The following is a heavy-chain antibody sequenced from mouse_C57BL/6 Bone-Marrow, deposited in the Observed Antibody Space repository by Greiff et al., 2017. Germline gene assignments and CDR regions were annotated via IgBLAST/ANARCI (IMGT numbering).Heavy chain of an antibody. Sequence: QVPLQQSGPELVKPGASVTISCKASGYAFSSSWMNWVKQRPGKGLEWIGRIYPGDGDTNYNGKFKGKATLTADKSSSTAYMQLSSLTSEASAVYCCASTVVASHWGQGTTLTVST. D-gene: IGHD1-1*01. J-gene: IGHJ2*01. CDR3: ASTVVASH. V-gene: IGHV1-82*01. CDR2: IYPGDGDT. CDR1: GYAFSSSW.